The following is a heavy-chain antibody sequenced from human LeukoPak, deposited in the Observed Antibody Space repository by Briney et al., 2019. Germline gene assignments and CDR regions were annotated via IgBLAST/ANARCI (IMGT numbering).Heavy chain of an antibody. Sequence: SQTLSLTCAISGDSVSSNSATWNWIRQSPSRGLEWLGRTYYRSKWSNDYAVSVKGRIMINPDTSKHQFSLQLNSVTPEDTAVYYCVRDNKGIAVSAAFDIWGQGTMVTVSS. D-gene: IGHD6-19*01. V-gene: IGHV6-1*01. CDR3: VRDNKGIAVSAAFDI. CDR1: GDSVSSNSAT. CDR2: TYYRSKWSN. J-gene: IGHJ3*02.